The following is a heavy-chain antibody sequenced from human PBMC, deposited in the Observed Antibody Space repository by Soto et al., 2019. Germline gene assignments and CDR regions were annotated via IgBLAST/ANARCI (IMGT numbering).Heavy chain of an antibody. J-gene: IGHJ4*02. D-gene: IGHD6-19*01. CDR3: ARSDGWYALHS. V-gene: IGHV4-61*01. CDR1: GGSVSSGSYY. Sequence: SETLSLTCTVSGGSVSSGSYYWSWIRQPPGKGLEWIGYIYNIGSTNYNPSLRSRVTMSIDTSQKQFSLKLSSVTAADTAVYYCARSDGWYALHSWGQGTLVTVSS. CDR2: IYNIGST.